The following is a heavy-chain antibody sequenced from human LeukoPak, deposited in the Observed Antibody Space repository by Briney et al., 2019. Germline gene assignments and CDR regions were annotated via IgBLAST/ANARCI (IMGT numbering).Heavy chain of an antibody. V-gene: IGHV3-7*01. CDR3: ARDDPTLFWSGSPFY. CDR2: IKQDGSEK. Sequence: GGSLRLSCAASGFTFSSYWMSWVRQAPGKGLEWVANIKQDGSEKFYVDSVKGRFTISRDNAKNSLYLQMNSLRAEDTTVYYCARDDPTLFWSGSPFYWGQGTLVTVSS. CDR1: GFTFSSYW. D-gene: IGHD3-3*01. J-gene: IGHJ4*02.